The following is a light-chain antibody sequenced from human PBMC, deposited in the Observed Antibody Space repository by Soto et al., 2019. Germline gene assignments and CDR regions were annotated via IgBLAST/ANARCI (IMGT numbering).Light chain of an antibody. Sequence: DIVMTQSPDSLAVSLGERATINCKSSQSVLYSSNTKHYLVGYQQKPGQPPKSLIYWGSTRESWVPDRFSGSGSATDFTLTISSLQAEDVALYYCQQYYTSPYTFGQGTKLEI. CDR2: WGS. J-gene: IGKJ2*01. CDR1: QSVLYSSNTKHY. CDR3: QQYYTSPYT. V-gene: IGKV4-1*01.